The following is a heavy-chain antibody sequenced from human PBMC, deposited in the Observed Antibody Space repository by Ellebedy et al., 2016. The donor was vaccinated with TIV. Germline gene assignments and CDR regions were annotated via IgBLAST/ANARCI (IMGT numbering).Heavy chain of an antibody. CDR3: ARGGWYFDY. J-gene: IGHJ4*02. CDR1: VYNFPSYA. CDR2: INPNNGLT. D-gene: IGHD6-19*01. Sequence: ASVKVSXKASVYNFPSYALNWVRQAPGQGLEWMAWINPNNGLTNYAQKLRGRVTMTTDTSTSTAYLEVRSLRSDDTAVYYCARGGWYFDYWGQGTLVTVSS. V-gene: IGHV1-18*01.